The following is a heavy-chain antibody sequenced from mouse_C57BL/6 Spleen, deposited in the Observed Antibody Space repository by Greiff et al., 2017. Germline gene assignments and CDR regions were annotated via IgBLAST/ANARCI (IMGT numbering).Heavy chain of an antibody. Sequence: QVQLQQSGPELVKPGASVKISCKASGYAFSSSWMNWVKQRPGKGLAWFGRLYPGDGDTNYNGKFKGKATLTADKSSSTAYMQLSSLASEDSAVYVCTRDYSASMDYWGQGTSVTVSS. CDR2: LYPGDGDT. CDR1: GYAFSSSW. V-gene: IGHV1-82*01. J-gene: IGHJ4*01. CDR3: TRDYSASMDY. D-gene: IGHD2-12*01.